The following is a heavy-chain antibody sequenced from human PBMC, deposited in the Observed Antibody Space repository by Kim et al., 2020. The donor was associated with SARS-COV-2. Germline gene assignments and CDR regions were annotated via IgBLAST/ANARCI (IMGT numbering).Heavy chain of an antibody. Sequence: SETLSLTCTVSGGSISSSSYYWGWIRQPPGKGLEWIGSIYYSGSTYYNPSLKSRVTISVDTSKNQFSLKLSSVTAADTAVYYCARLILGTGTYFDYWGQGTLVTVSS. CDR3: ARLILGTGTYFDY. CDR1: GGSISSSSYY. J-gene: IGHJ4*02. CDR2: IYYSGST. D-gene: IGHD1-1*01. V-gene: IGHV4-39*07.